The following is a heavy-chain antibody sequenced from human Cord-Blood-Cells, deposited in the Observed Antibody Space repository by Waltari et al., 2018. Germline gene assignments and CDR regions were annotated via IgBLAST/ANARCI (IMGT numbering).Heavy chain of an antibody. V-gene: IGHV3-48*03. D-gene: IGHD3-9*01. CDR1: GFTFSSYD. CDR2: ISSSGSTI. J-gene: IGHJ3*02. CDR3: ARGTGPTYDAFDI. Sequence: EVQLVESGGGLVQPGGSLRLSCAASGFTFSSYDMTWVRQAPGKGLEWVSYISSSGSTIYYADSVKGRFTISRDNAKNSLYLQMNSLRAEDTAVYYCARGTGPTYDAFDIWGQGTMVTVSS.